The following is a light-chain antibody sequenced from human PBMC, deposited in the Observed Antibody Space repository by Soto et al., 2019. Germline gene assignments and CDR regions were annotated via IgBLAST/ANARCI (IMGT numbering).Light chain of an antibody. CDR2: GAS. CDR1: QSVSSSY. V-gene: IGKV3-20*01. J-gene: IGKJ1*01. Sequence: EIGLTQSPGTLSLSPGERATLYCRASQSVSSSYLAWYQQKPGQAPRLLIYGASSRATGIPDRFSGSGSGTDFTLTISRLEPEDFAVYYCQQYGSSPTWTFGQGTKVDIK. CDR3: QQYGSSPTWT.